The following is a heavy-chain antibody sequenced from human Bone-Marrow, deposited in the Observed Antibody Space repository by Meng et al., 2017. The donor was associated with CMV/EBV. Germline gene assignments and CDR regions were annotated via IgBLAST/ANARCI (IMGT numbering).Heavy chain of an antibody. CDR1: GGSISSSSYY. J-gene: IGHJ1*01. CDR2: IYYSGST. V-gene: IGHV4-39*01. D-gene: IGHD6-13*01. CDR3: GIAAAGVEYFQH. Sequence: GSLRLSCTVSGGSISSSSYYWGWIRQPPGKGLEWIGSIYYSGSTYYNPSLKSRVTISVDTSKNQFSLKLSSVTAADTAVYYCGIAAAGVEYFQHWGQGTLVTVA.